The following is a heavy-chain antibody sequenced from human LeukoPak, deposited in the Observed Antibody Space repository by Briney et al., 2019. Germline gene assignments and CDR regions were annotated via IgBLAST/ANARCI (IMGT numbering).Heavy chain of an antibody. CDR2: IKQDGSEK. CDR3: ARDLRDSSGYPDAFDI. V-gene: IGHV3-7*01. D-gene: IGHD3-22*01. Sequence: PGGSLRLSCAASGFSGFTFSSHAMSWVRQAPGKGLEWVANIKQDGSEKYYVDSVKGRFTISRDNAKDSLYLQMNSLRAEDTAVYYCARDLRDSSGYPDAFDIWGQGTMVTVSS. J-gene: IGHJ3*02. CDR1: GFSGFTFSSHA.